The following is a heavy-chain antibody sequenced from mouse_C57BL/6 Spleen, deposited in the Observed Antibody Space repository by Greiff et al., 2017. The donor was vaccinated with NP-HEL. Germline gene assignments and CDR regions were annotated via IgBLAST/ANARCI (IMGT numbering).Heavy chain of an antibody. V-gene: IGHV5-6*01. Sequence: EVQVVESGGDLVKPGGSLKLSCAASGFTFSSYGMSWVRQTPDKRLEWVATISSGGSYTYYPDSVKGRFTISRDNAKNTLYLQMSSLKSEDTAMYYCARHDGSSPWGFDVWGTGTTVTVSS. CDR1: GFTFSSYG. CDR2: ISSGGSYT. D-gene: IGHD1-1*01. CDR3: ARHDGSSPWGFDV. J-gene: IGHJ1*03.